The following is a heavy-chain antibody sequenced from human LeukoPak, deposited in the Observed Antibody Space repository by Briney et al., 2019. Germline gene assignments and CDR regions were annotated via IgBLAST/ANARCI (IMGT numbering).Heavy chain of an antibody. J-gene: IGHJ6*03. CDR2: IKQNGSEK. V-gene: IGHV3-7*01. Sequence: GGSLRLSCAASGFTFSSYWMSWVRKAPGKGLEWVANIKQNGSEKYYVDSVKGRFTISRDNAKMSLYLQMNSLRAEDTAVYYCARSVDTAMAYYYYYMDVWGKGTTVTVSS. D-gene: IGHD5-18*01. CDR1: GFTFSSYW. CDR3: ARSVDTAMAYYYYYMDV.